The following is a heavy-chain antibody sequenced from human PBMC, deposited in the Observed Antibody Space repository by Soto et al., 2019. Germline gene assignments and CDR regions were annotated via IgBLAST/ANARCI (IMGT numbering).Heavy chain of an antibody. D-gene: IGHD2-21*01. CDR1: GGTFSSYA. CDR2: IIPIFGTA. Sequence: QVQLVQSGAEVKKPGSSVKVSCKASGGTFSSYAISWVRQAPGQGLEWMGGIIPIFGTANYAQKFQGRVTITADDSRSSAYMERSSVRCEDTAVYYCARDLRGVDYSSIPAQSHGMEVWGQETTITDSS. V-gene: IGHV1-69*01. J-gene: IGHJ6*02. CDR3: ARDLRGVDYSSIPAQSHGMEV.